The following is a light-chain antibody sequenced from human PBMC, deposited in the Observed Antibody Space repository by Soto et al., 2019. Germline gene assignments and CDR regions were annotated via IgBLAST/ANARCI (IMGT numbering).Light chain of an antibody. Sequence: EIVMTQSPATLSVSPGESTTLSCRASQSISNNLAWFQQKPGQAPRLLIYGASTRATGVPARFSGSGSGTDFTLTIRSLQSEDFAVYYCQQCNKWPFTFGGGTKVEMK. CDR2: GAS. V-gene: IGKV3-15*01. J-gene: IGKJ4*01. CDR1: QSISNN. CDR3: QQCNKWPFT.